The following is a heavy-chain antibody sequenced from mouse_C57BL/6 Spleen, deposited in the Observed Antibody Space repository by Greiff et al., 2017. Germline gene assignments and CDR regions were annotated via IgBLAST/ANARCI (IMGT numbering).Heavy chain of an antibody. V-gene: IGHV1-72*01. J-gene: IGHJ3*01. CDR3: AKVDGYRAWFAY. CDR1: GYTFTSYW. D-gene: IGHD2-3*01. Sequence: QVQLQQPGAELVKPGASVKLSCKASGYTFTSYWMHWVKQRPGRGLEWIGRIEPNSGGTKYNEKFKSKATLTVDKPSSTAYMQLSSLTSEDSAVYYCAKVDGYRAWFAYWGQGTLVTVSA. CDR2: IEPNSGGT.